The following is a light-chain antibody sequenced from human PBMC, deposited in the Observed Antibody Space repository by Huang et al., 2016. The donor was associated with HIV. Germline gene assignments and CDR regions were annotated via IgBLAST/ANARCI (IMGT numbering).Light chain of an antibody. CDR3: QQTSSVPLT. J-gene: IGKJ4*01. CDR1: QTISTF. Sequence: DIQMTQSPSSLSASVGDRISITCRASQTISTFLNWYQQKPGKDPKLLIYAASNLQSGVSSRFSGTGPGTHFTLTVTGLLPYDFATYFCQQTSSVPLTFGGGTKVEMK. V-gene: IGKV1-39*01. CDR2: AAS.